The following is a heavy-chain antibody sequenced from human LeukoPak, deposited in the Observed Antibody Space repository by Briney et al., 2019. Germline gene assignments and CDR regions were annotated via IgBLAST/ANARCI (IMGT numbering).Heavy chain of an antibody. CDR1: GFNFTIYS. Sequence: TGGSLRLSCAASGFNFTIYSMDWVRQAPGKGLEWVSHIGSSGRTMFYADSVKGRFTISRDNAKNSLFLQMNSLRDEDTAVYYCARDGGYSYGYTLLIDHWRQGTLVTVSS. D-gene: IGHD5-18*01. J-gene: IGHJ4*02. CDR2: IGSSGRTM. CDR3: ARDGGYSYGYTLLIDH. V-gene: IGHV3-48*02.